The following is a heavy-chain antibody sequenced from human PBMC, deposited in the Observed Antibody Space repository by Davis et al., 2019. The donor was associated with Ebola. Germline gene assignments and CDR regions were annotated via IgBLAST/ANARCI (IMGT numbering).Heavy chain of an antibody. V-gene: IGHV1-2*02. CDR2: INPNSGGT. J-gene: IGHJ3*02. CDR1: GYTFTGYY. D-gene: IGHD1-26*01. Sequence: ASVKVSCKASGYTFTGYYMHWVRQAPGQGLEWMGWINPNSGGTNYAQKFQGRVTMTRDTSISTAYMELSRLRSDDTAVYYCARVGGSYYAYAFDIWGQGTMVTVSS. CDR3: ARVGGSYYAYAFDI.